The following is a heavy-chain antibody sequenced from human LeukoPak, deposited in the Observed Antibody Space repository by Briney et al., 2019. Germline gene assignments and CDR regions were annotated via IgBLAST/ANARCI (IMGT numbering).Heavy chain of an antibody. CDR2: IYPGDSDT. D-gene: IGHD2-15*01. V-gene: IGHV5-51*01. CDR1: GYSFTSYW. CDR3: ARHPYCSGGSCYFDY. J-gene: IGHJ4*02. Sequence: GESLKISCKGSGYSFTSYWIGWVRQMPGKGLEWMGIIYPGDSDTRYSPSFQGQVTISADKSINTAYLQWSSLKASDTAMYYCARHPYCSGGSCYFDYWGQGTLVTASS.